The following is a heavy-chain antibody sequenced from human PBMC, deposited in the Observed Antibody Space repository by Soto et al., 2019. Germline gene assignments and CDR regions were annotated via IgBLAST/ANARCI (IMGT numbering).Heavy chain of an antibody. J-gene: IGHJ3*02. V-gene: IGHV4-59*01. CDR2: IYYSGST. CDR3: ARDIYSSSWYNAFDI. D-gene: IGHD6-13*01. Sequence: SETLSLTCTVSGGSISSYYWSWIRQPPGKGLEWIGYIYYSGSTNYNPSLKSRVTISVDTSKNQFSLKLSSVTAADTAVYYCARDIYSSSWYNAFDIWGQGXMVTV. CDR1: GGSISSYY.